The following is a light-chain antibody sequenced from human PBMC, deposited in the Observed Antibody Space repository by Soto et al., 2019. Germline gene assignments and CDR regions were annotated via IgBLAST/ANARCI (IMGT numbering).Light chain of an antibody. CDR3: SSYTSSSTLAV. Sequence: QSALTQPASVSGSPGQSITFSCTGTSSDVGGYNYVSWYQQHPGKAPKLMIYDVSNRPSGVSNRFSGSKSGNTASLTISGLQAEDEADYYCSSYTSSSTLAVFGTGTNVTVL. V-gene: IGLV2-14*01. J-gene: IGLJ1*01. CDR2: DVS. CDR1: SSDVGGYNY.